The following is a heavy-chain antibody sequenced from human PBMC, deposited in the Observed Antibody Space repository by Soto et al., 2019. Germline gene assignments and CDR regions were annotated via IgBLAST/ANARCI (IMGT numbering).Heavy chain of an antibody. CDR2: IKQDGSEK. CDR1: GFTFSSYW. V-gene: IGHV3-7*01. J-gene: IGHJ4*02. Sequence: EVQLVESGGGLVQPGGSLRLSCAASGFTFSSYWMRWVRQAPGKGLEWVANIKQDGSEKYYVDSVKGRFTISRDNAKNSLYLQMNSLRAEDTAVYYCARDPDSSGWHVDYWGQGTLVTVSS. D-gene: IGHD6-19*01. CDR3: ARDPDSSGWHVDY.